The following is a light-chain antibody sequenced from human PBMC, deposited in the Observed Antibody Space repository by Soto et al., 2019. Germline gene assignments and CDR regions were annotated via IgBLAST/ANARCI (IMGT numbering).Light chain of an antibody. J-gene: IGKJ1*01. CDR1: QDISNY. V-gene: IGKV1-16*01. Sequence: DIQMTQSPSSLSASVGDRVTITCQASQDISNYLNWYQHKPGKAPKFLIYDASSLESGVPSRFSGSGSGTEFTLTISNLQPDDFATYFCQQYHNYPRTFGQGTKVDIK. CDR2: DAS. CDR3: QQYHNYPRT.